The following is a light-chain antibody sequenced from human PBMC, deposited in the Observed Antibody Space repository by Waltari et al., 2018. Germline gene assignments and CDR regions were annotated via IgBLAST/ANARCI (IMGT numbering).Light chain of an antibody. J-gene: IGKJ1*01. Sequence: EIVLTQSPGTLSLSPGERANLSCRASQNIGRYLVWYQQKPGQAPRLLIYEASRRATGSPERFSGSGSGTDFSLSISRLEPEDFAVYYCQKYGTLPATFGQGTKVQ. V-gene: IGKV3-20*01. CDR2: EAS. CDR3: QKYGTLPAT. CDR1: QNIGRY.